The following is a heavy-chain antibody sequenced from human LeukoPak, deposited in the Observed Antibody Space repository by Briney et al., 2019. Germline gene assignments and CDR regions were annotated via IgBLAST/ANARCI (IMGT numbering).Heavy chain of an antibody. CDR1: GFTFSSYA. CDR3: ARGQTLTF. CDR2: ISWNSGRI. J-gene: IGHJ4*02. V-gene: IGHV3-21*06. Sequence: GGSLRLFCAASGFTFSSYAMSWVRQAPGKGLEWVSGISWNSGRIECADSVKGRFTISRDNAKNALYLQMNSLRAEDTGVYFCARGQTLTFWGQGTLVTVSS.